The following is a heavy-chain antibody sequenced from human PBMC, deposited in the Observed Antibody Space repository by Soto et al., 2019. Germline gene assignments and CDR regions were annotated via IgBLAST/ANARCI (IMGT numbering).Heavy chain of an antibody. J-gene: IGHJ5*02. CDR2: INSDGSST. CDR3: ARASMYRKPRLIRYCSACFDN. Sequence: PWGSMELACAACGLSFKSSVMHWSLKDPGKGLVWVSRINSDGSSTSYAASVKGRFTISRDNAKNTLYLQMNSLRAEDTAVYYCARASMYRKPRLIRYCSACFDNWGQGTLVTVSS. CDR1: GLSFKSSV. V-gene: IGHV3-74*01. D-gene: IGHD6-19*01.